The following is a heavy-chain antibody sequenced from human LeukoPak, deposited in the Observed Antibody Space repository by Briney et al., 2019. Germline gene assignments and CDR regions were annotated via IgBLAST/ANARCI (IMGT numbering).Heavy chain of an antibody. CDR3: VSYYDSRGYYYDY. CDR1: GGTFSSYA. Sequence: SVKVSCKASGGTFSSYAISWVRQAPGQGLEWMGGIIPIFGTANYAQKFQGRVTITADESTSTAYMELSSLRSEDTAVYYCVSYYDSRGYYYDYWGQGTLVTVSS. J-gene: IGHJ4*02. V-gene: IGHV1-69*13. D-gene: IGHD3-22*01. CDR2: IIPIFGTA.